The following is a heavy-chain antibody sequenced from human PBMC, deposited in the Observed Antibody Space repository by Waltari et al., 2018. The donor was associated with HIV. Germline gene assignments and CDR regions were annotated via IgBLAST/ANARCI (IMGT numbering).Heavy chain of an antibody. J-gene: IGHJ4*02. Sequence: EVQLLESGGDLVQPGGYLRLSCAASGFTFSSYALSWGGLAPGKGLEWVSAISSTGCDTYYADSVKGRFTISRDNSRNTLYLQMNSLRAEDTAVYYCANRYMYNREDYWGQGTLVTVSS. V-gene: IGHV3-23*01. CDR2: ISSTGCDT. CDR1: GFTFSSYA. D-gene: IGHD1-1*01. CDR3: ANRYMYNREDY.